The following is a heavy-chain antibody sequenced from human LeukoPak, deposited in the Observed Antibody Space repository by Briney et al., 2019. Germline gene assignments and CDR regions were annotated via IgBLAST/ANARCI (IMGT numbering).Heavy chain of an antibody. CDR2: IKSKTDGGTT. V-gene: IGHV3-15*01. J-gene: IGHJ1*01. D-gene: IGHD3-10*01. CDR3: TTDAPYYGSGSYFSDFQH. CDR1: GFTFANYA. Sequence: GGSLRLSCAASGFTFANYAMSWVRQAPGRGLEWVGRIKSKTDGGTTDYAAPVKGRFTISRDDSNKTLHLQMNSLKTEDTGVYYCTTDAPYYGSGSYFSDFQHWGQGTPVTVSS.